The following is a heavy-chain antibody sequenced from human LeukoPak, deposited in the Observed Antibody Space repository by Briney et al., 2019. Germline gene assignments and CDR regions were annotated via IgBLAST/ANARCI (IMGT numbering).Heavy chain of an antibody. CDR2: INPNSGGT. Sequence: GASVKVSCKASGYIFTGNYMHWVRQAPGQGLEWMGWINPNSGGTNYAQKFQGRVTMTRDTSIRTAYMELSRLRSDDTAVYYCAKGPGSWYAFDIWGQGTMVTVSS. D-gene: IGHD6-13*01. CDR3: AKGPGSWYAFDI. CDR1: GYIFTGNY. J-gene: IGHJ3*02. V-gene: IGHV1-2*02.